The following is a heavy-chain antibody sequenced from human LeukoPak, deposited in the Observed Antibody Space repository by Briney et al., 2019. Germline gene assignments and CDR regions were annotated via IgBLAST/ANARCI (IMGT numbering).Heavy chain of an antibody. CDR3: ARVAPIVVVPAAIYYYYYMDV. Sequence: GGSLRLSCAASGFTFSSYAMHWVRQAPGKGLEYVSAISSNGGSTYYANSVKGRFTISRDNSKNTLYLQMGSLRAEDMAVYYCARVAPIVVVPAAIYYYYYMDVWGKGTTVTVSS. CDR2: ISSNGGST. V-gene: IGHV3-64*01. J-gene: IGHJ6*03. CDR1: GFTFSSYA. D-gene: IGHD2-2*01.